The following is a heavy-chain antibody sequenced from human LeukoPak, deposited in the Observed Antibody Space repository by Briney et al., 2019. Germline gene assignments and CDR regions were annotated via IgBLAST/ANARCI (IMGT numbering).Heavy chain of an antibody. CDR1: GFTFSRFW. J-gene: IGHJ5*02. D-gene: IGHD2-15*01. CDR2: INSNGKSP. Sequence: GGSLRLSCAASGFTFSRFWMHWVRQVPGKGLVWVSRINSNGKSPDYADSVKGRFTISRDNARNSLYLQMNTLRAEDTAVYSCARGADGVSSNSRGWFDPWGQGTLVTVSS. CDR3: ARGADGVSSNSRGWFDP. V-gene: IGHV3-74*01.